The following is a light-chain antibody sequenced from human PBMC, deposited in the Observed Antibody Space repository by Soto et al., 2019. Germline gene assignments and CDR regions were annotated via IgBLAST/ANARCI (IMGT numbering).Light chain of an antibody. V-gene: IGKV3-20*01. J-gene: IGKJ1*01. CDR2: GAS. CDR3: LAYDSSPAT. Sequence: EIVLTQSPGTLSLSPGERATLSCRASQSVSSSYLAWYQQKPGQAPRLLIYGASSRATGIPDRFSGSGPGTVFTLTMSILEPGAFAVYYCLAYDSSPATFGQGTTVEIK. CDR1: QSVSSSY.